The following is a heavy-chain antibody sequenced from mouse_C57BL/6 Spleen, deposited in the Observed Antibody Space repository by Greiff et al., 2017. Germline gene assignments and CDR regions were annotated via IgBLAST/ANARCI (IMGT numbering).Heavy chain of an antibody. CDR3: TRLNWDDY. Sequence: VQLQQSGAELVRPGASVTLSCKASGYTFTAYEMHWVKQTPVHGLEWIGAIDPETGGTAYNQKFKGKAILTADKSSSAAYMELRSLTSEDSAVYYCTRLNWDDYWGQGTTLTVSS. CDR2: IDPETGGT. J-gene: IGHJ2*01. V-gene: IGHV1-15*01. CDR1: GYTFTAYE. D-gene: IGHD4-1*01.